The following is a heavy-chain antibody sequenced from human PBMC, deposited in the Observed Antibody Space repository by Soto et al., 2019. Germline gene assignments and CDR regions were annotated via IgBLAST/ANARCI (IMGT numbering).Heavy chain of an antibody. Sequence: EVQLVEAGGGVVQPGGSLRRSCAASGFTFDDYGMSWVRKAPWKGLEWVSGSNWNGGSTGYADSVKGRFTISIDNANNSVYLQMNSLRAADTALYYCARDNGLVDNWFHPWGQGTLVTVS. J-gene: IGHJ5*02. CDR2: SNWNGGST. D-gene: IGHD3-16*01. CDR1: GFTFDDYG. CDR3: ARDNGLVDNWFHP. V-gene: IGHV3-20*04.